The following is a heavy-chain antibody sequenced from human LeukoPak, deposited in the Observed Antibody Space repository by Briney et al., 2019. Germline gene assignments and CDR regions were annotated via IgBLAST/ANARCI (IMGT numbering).Heavy chain of an antibody. J-gene: IGHJ6*04. V-gene: IGHV1-69*13. Sequence: SVKVSCKASGGTFSSYAISWVRQAPGQGLEWMGGIIPIFGTANYAQKFQGRVTITADESTSTAYMELSSLRSEDTAVYYCARGEIVAVAGTTGGYYYYGMDVWGKGTTVTVSS. D-gene: IGHD6-19*01. CDR2: IIPIFGTA. CDR3: ARGEIVAVAGTTGGYYYYGMDV. CDR1: GGTFSSYA.